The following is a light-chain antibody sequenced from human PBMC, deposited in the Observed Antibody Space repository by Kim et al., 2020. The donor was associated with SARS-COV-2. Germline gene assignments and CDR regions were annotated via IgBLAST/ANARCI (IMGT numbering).Light chain of an antibody. V-gene: IGLV1-47*01. Sequence: GPPGERVTISCSGSTSNLGNNDVSWYQHRPRTAPKLLIYRNDQRPSGVPDRFSGSKSGTSASLVISGLRSEDEADYYCAAWDDSLIFGGGTQLTVL. J-gene: IGLJ2*01. CDR3: AAWDDSLI. CDR1: TSNLGNND. CDR2: RND.